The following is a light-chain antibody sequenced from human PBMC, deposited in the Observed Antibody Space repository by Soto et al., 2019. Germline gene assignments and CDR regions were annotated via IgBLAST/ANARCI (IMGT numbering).Light chain of an antibody. CDR3: QQYGTSPWT. CDR2: VAS. Sequence: EIVLTQSPGNLSLSPGERATVSCRASQSVSSNYLALYQQKPGQAPRLLIYVASSRATGITDRFSGSGSGTDFTLTISRLEPEDFAVYYCQQYGTSPWTFGQGTKVEIK. J-gene: IGKJ1*01. CDR1: QSVSSNY. V-gene: IGKV3-20*01.